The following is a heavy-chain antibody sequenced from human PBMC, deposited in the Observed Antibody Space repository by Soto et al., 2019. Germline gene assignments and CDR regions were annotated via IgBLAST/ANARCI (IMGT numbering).Heavy chain of an antibody. D-gene: IGHD4-17*01. CDR3: ARSPHLMTTVTAREPRPGGHYYYYGMDV. Sequence: GGSLRLSCAASGFTVSSNYMSWVRQAPGKGLEWVSVIYSGGSTYYADSVKGRFTISRDNSKNTLYLQMNSLRAEDTAVYYCARSPHLMTTVTAREPRPGGHYYYYGMDVWGQGTTVTVSS. CDR2: IYSGGST. CDR1: GFTVSSNY. J-gene: IGHJ6*02. V-gene: IGHV3-66*01.